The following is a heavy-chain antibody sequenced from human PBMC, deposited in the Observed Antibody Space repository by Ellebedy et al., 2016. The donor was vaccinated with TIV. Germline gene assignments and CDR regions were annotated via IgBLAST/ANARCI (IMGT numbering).Heavy chain of an antibody. Sequence: PGGSLRLSCAASGLTFNSHAMSWVRQAPGKGLEWVSSISGSGGNTYYADSVKGRFTISRDNSKDTLYLQVNSLRAEDTAVYYCARDPVGVGPAFDIWGQGTMVTVSS. D-gene: IGHD4-23*01. CDR1: GLTFNSHA. CDR2: ISGSGGNT. J-gene: IGHJ3*02. V-gene: IGHV3-23*01. CDR3: ARDPVGVGPAFDI.